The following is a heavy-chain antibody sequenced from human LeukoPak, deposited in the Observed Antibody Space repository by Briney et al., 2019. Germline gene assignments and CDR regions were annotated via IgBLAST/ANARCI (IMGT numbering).Heavy chain of an antibody. Sequence: ASVTVSCTASGYTFPNYGISWVRQAPGQGLEWMGWISAYNGNTNYAQKVQGRVTMTTDTPTRTAYMELRSLRSDDTAVYYCARDKGLGPAVAGIDYWGQGTLVTVSS. J-gene: IGHJ4*02. CDR2: ISAYNGNT. CDR1: GYTFPNYG. D-gene: IGHD6-19*01. V-gene: IGHV1-18*01. CDR3: ARDKGLGPAVAGIDY.